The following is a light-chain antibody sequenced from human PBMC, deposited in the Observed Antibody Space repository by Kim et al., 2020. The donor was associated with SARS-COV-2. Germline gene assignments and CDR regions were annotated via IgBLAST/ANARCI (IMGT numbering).Light chain of an antibody. CDR2: AAS. CDR3: QKYNGAPWT. V-gene: IGKV1-27*01. Sequence: ASVGDRGTITCRASQGISHELAWYQQKPGKVPKLLIFAASALHSGVPSRFSGSGSGTDLTLTISSLQPEDVATYYCQKYNGAPWTFGQGTKVEIK. CDR1: QGISHE. J-gene: IGKJ1*01.